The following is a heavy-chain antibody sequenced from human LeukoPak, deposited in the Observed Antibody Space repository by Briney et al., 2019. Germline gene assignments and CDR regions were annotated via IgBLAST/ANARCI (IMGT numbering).Heavy chain of an antibody. Sequence: GASVKVSCKASGYTFTGYYMHWVRQAPGQGLEWMGWINPNSGGTNYAQKFQGRVTMTRDTSISTAYMELSRLRSDDTAVYYCARVLSSGSYLPDYYFDYWGQGTLVTVSS. J-gene: IGHJ4*02. CDR2: INPNSGGT. CDR1: GYTFTGYY. D-gene: IGHD3-10*01. CDR3: ARVLSSGSYLPDYYFDY. V-gene: IGHV1-2*02.